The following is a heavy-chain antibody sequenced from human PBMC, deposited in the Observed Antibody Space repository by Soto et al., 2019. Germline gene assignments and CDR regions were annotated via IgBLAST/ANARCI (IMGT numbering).Heavy chain of an antibody. D-gene: IGHD3-3*01. Sequence: GSLRLSCAASGFTFSSYSMNWVRQAPGKGLEWVSSISSSSSYIYYADSVKGRFTISRDNAKNSLYLQMNSLRAEDTAVYYCVRTFCSGWPIDAFYIWAQGTMVTVS. J-gene: IGHJ3*02. CDR1: GFTFSSYS. CDR3: VRTFCSGWPIDAFYI. CDR2: ISSSSSYI. V-gene: IGHV3-21*01.